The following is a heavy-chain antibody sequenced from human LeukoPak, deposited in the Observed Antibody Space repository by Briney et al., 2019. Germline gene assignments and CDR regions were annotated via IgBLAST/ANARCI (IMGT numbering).Heavy chain of an antibody. D-gene: IGHD3-16*01. J-gene: IGHJ1*01. CDR1: GASITTYY. V-gene: IGHV4-59*01. CDR2: IYHSGST. CDR3: ARVRGDFETD. Sequence: SETLSLTCTVSGASITTYYWTWIRQPPGKGLEWIGYIYHSGSTNYNPSLKSRVTISLDTSRNQFSLRLSSVTAADTAVYYCARVRGDFETDWGQGTLVTVSS.